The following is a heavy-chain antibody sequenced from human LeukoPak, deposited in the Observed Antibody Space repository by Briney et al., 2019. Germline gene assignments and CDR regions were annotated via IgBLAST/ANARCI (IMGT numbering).Heavy chain of an antibody. V-gene: IGHV4-59*01. CDR1: GGSISSYY. CDR3: ARESDWDASDI. D-gene: IGHD2-21*02. CDR2: IYYSGST. Sequence: PSETLSLTCTVSGGSISSYYWSWIRQPPAKGLEWIGYIYYSGSTNYNPSLKSRVTISVDTSKNQFSLKLSSVTAADTAVYYCARESDWDASDIWGQGTMVTVSS. J-gene: IGHJ3*02.